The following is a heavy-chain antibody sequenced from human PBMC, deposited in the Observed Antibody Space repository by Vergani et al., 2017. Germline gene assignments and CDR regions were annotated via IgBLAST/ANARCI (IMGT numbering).Heavy chain of an antibody. J-gene: IGHJ6*03. CDR3: AWGPSLPYYYMDV. CDR1: GGSFSGYY. Sequence: QVQLQQWGAGLLKPSETLSLTCAVYGGSFSGYYWSWIRQPPGKGLEWIGEINHSGSTNYNPSLKSRVTISVDTSKNQFSLKLSSVTAADTAVYYCAWGPSLPYYYMDVWGKGTTVTVSS. CDR2: INHSGST. V-gene: IGHV4-34*01.